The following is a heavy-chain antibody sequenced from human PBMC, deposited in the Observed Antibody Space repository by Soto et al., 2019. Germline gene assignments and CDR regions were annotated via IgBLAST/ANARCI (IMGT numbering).Heavy chain of an antibody. CDR2: VYGSDDK. D-gene: IGHD1-1*01. J-gene: IGHJ4*02. CDR1: GFSLSTSGMC. Sequence: ESGPTLVNPTQTLTLTCTFSGFSLSTSGMCVSWIRQPPGRALEWLAIVYGSDDKFYYPSLKSRLTITKDNSKKQVVLTLTDMDPVDTGTYFCVRRYDPYYCDYWGRGTLV. CDR3: VRRYDPYYCDY. V-gene: IGHV2-5*04.